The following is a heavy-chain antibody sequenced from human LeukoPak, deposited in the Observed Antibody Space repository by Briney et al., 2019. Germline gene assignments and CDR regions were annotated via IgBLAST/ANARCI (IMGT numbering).Heavy chain of an antibody. CDR1: GVSFSGYY. CDR2: INHSGST. D-gene: IGHD3-22*01. Sequence: SETLSLTCAVYGVSFSGYYWSWIRQPPGKGLEWIGEINHSGSTNYNPSLKSRVTMSVDTSKNQFSLKLSSVTAADTAVYYCARDLGYDSSGYYYWGQGTLVTVSS. CDR3: ARDLGYDSSGYYY. V-gene: IGHV4-34*01. J-gene: IGHJ4*02.